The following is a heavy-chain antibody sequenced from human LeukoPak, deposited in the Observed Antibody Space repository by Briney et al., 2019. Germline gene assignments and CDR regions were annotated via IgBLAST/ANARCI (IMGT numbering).Heavy chain of an antibody. D-gene: IGHD1-26*01. CDR3: ARGTVGATVFDY. Sequence: ASVKVSCKASGYTFTGYCMHWVRQAPGQGLEWMGWINPNSGGTNYAQKFQGRVTMTRDTSISTAYMELSRLRSDDTAVYYCARGTVGATVFDYWGQGTLVTVSS. CDR2: INPNSGGT. CDR1: GYTFTGYC. V-gene: IGHV1-2*02. J-gene: IGHJ4*02.